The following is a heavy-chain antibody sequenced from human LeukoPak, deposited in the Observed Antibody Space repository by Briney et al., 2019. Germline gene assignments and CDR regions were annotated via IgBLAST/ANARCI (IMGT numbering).Heavy chain of an antibody. CDR1: GGSISSYY. Sequence: SETLSLTCTVSGGSISSYYWSWIRQPPGKGLEWIGYIYYSGSTNYNPSLKSRVTISVDTSKNQFSLKLSSVTAADTAVYYCARERDYDYVWGSYGSGAFDYWGQGTLVTVSS. CDR3: ARERDYDYVWGSYGSGAFDY. J-gene: IGHJ4*02. D-gene: IGHD3-16*02. CDR2: IYYSGST. V-gene: IGHV4-59*01.